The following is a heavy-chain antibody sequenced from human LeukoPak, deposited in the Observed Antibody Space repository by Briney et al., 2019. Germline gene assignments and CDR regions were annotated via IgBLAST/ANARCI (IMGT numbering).Heavy chain of an antibody. CDR3: ARHLSQLGDFDY. D-gene: IGHD6-6*01. CDR2: IYHSGST. V-gene: IGHV4-30-2*01. Sequence: SETLSLTCTISGGSISSGGYYWSWIRQPPGKGLEWIGYIYHSGSTYYNPSLKSRVTISVDRSKNQFSLKLSSVTAADTAVYYCARHLSQLGDFDYWGQGTLVTVSS. CDR1: GGSISSGGYY. J-gene: IGHJ4*02.